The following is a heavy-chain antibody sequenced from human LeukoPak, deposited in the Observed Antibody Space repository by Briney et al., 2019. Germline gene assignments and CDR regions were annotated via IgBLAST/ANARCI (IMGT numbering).Heavy chain of an antibody. CDR1: GYTFTSYA. J-gene: IGHJ3*02. CDR2: INTNTGNP. V-gene: IGHV7-4-1*02. Sequence: ASVKVSCKASGYTFTSYAMNWVRQAPGQGLEWMGWINTNTGNPTYAQGFTGRFVFSLDTSVSTAYLQISSLKAEDTAVYYCARDTSSYYYDSSGSFDIWGQGTMVTVSS. D-gene: IGHD3-22*01. CDR3: ARDTSSYYYDSSGSFDI.